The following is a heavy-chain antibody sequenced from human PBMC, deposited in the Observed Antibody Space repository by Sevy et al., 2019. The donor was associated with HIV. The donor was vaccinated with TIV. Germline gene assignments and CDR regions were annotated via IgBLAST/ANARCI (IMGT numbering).Heavy chain of an antibody. CDR2: IYYSGST. Sequence: SETLSLTCTVSGGSISSSSYYWGWVRQPPGKGLEWTGSIYYSGSTYYNPSLKSRVTISVDTSKNLFSLKLSSVTAADTAVYYCARGAGVVVRDWFDPWGQGTLVTVSS. CDR1: GGSISSSSYY. D-gene: IGHD3-22*01. V-gene: IGHV4-39*01. J-gene: IGHJ5*02. CDR3: ARGAGVVVRDWFDP.